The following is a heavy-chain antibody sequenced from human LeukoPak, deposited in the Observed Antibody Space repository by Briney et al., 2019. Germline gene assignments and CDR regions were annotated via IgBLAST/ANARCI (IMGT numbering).Heavy chain of an antibody. CDR2: INHSGST. J-gene: IGHJ4*02. CDR3: ARGGVVVAASNDY. V-gene: IGHV4-34*01. CDR1: GGSFSGYY. D-gene: IGHD2-15*01. Sequence: PSETLSLTCAVYGGSFSGYYWSWIRQPPGKGLEWIGEINHSGSTNYNPSLKSRVTISVDTSKNQFSLKLSSVTAADTAVYYCARGGVVVAASNDYWGQGTLVTVSS.